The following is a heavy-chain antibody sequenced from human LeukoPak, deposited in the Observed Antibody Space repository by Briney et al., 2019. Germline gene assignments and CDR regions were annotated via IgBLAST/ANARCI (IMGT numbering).Heavy chain of an antibody. CDR2: ISYDGSNK. CDR3: AKVSPTIPFDY. D-gene: IGHD5-12*01. V-gene: IGHV3-30*18. J-gene: IGHJ4*02. Sequence: GGSLRLSCAASGFTFSSYGMHWVRQAPGKGLEWVAVISYDGSNKYYADSVKGRFTVSRDNSKNTLYLQMNSLRAEDTAVYYCAKVSPTIPFDYWGQGTLVTVSS. CDR1: GFTFSSYG.